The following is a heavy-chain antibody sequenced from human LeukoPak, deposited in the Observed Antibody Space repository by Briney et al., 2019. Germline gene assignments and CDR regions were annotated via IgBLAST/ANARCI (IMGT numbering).Heavy chain of an antibody. Sequence: PGGSLIPSCAASGFTFSSYEMNWVRQAPGKGLEWVSYISNSGTIMYYADSVKGRFTISRDNAKNSLYLQMNSLRAEDTAVYYCAGPRYSPDAFLIWGQGTMVTVSS. CDR2: ISNSGTIM. D-gene: IGHD1-14*01. CDR1: GFTFSSYE. V-gene: IGHV3-48*03. CDR3: AGPRYSPDAFLI. J-gene: IGHJ3*02.